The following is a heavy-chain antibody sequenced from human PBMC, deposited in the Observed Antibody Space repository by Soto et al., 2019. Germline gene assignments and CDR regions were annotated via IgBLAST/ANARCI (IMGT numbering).Heavy chain of an antibody. V-gene: IGHV1-69*08. CDR3: ARDLAITVPAPMGY. CDR1: GGTFSTYT. J-gene: IGHJ4*02. D-gene: IGHD2-2*01. CDR2: IIPIVDRA. Sequence: QAQLVQSGAEVKKPGSSVRVSCKASGGTFSTYTISWVRQAPGQGLEWMGRIIPIVDRANYAQKFQGRVTITADKSTSTAYMELSSLRSDDTAVYYCARDLAITVPAPMGYWGQGTLVTVSS.